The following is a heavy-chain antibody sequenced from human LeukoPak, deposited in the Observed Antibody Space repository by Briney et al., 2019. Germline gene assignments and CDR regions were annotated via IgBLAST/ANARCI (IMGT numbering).Heavy chain of an antibody. D-gene: IGHD6-19*01. CDR3: ARDSSSGWSTDYYFDC. V-gene: IGHV3-23*01. J-gene: IGHJ4*02. CDR1: GFTFSSYA. CDR2: ISGSGGST. Sequence: AGGSLRLSCAASGFTFSSYAMSWVRQAPGKGLEWVSAISGSGGSTYYADSVKGRFTISRDSSKNTLYLQMNSLRTEDTAVYYCARDSSSGWSTDYYFDCWGQGTLVTVSS.